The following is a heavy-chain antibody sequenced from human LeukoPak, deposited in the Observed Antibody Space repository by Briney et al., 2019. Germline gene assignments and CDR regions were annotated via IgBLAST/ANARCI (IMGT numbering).Heavy chain of an antibody. CDR2: IYYSGST. Sequence: PSETLSLTCTVSGGSVSSYYWSWIRQPPGKGLEWIGYIYYSGSTNYNPSLKSRVTISVDTSTNQFSLKLSSVTAADTAVYYCATRAYGSGSYYNYWGQGTLVTVSS. CDR1: GGSVSSYY. CDR3: ATRAYGSGSYYNY. J-gene: IGHJ4*02. V-gene: IGHV4-59*02. D-gene: IGHD3-10*01.